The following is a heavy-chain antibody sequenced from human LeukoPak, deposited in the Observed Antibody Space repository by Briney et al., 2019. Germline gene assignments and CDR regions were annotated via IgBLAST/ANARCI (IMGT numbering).Heavy chain of an antibody. D-gene: IGHD6-19*01. V-gene: IGHV4-34*01. Sequence: SETLSLTCAVYGGSFSGYYWSWIRQPPGKGLEWIGEINHSGSTNYNPSLKSRVTITVDTSKNQFSLKLSSVTAADTAVYYCARRIAGAERIDYWGQGTLVTVSS. CDR3: ARRIAGAERIDY. CDR2: INHSGST. CDR1: GGSFSGYY. J-gene: IGHJ4*02.